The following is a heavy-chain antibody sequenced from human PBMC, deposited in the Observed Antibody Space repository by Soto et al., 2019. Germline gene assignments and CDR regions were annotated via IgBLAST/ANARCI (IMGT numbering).Heavy chain of an antibody. J-gene: IGHJ6*02. D-gene: IGHD1-26*01. CDR2: ISAYNGNT. V-gene: IGHV1-18*01. Sequence: GASVKVSCKASGYTFTSYGTSWVRQAPGQGLEWMGWISAYNGNTNYAQKLQGRVTMTTDTSTSTAYMELRSLRSDDTAVYYCARDPPGGELLGYYYYGMDVWGQGTTVTVSS. CDR1: GYTFTSYG. CDR3: ARDPPGGELLGYYYYGMDV.